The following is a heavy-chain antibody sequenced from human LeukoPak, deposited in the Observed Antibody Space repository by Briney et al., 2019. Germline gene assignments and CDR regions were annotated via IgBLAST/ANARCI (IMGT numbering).Heavy chain of an antibody. CDR2: IYPGDSDT. D-gene: IGHD3-22*01. V-gene: IGHV5-51*01. CDR3: AITYYYDSSGYSHYYYYMDV. Sequence: GESLQISCQGSGYNFTSYWIGWVRQLPGKGLEWMGIIYPGDSDTRYSPSFQGQVTISADKSISTAYLQWSSLKASDTAMYYCAITYYYDSSGYSHYYYYMDVWGKGTTVTVSS. CDR1: GYNFTSYW. J-gene: IGHJ6*03.